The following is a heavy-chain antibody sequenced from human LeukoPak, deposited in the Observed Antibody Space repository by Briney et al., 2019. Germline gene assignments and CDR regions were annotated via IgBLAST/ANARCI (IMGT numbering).Heavy chain of an antibody. Sequence: SETLSLTCTVSGGSISSSSYYWGWIRQPPGKGLEWIGSIYYSGSTHYNPSLKSRVTISVDTSKNQFSLKLSSVTAADTAVYYCARVVAARPSRGYYYYYMDVWGKGTTVTVSS. V-gene: IGHV4-39*07. D-gene: IGHD6-6*01. CDR3: ARVVAARPSRGYYYYYMDV. CDR2: IYYSGST. CDR1: GGSISSSSYY. J-gene: IGHJ6*03.